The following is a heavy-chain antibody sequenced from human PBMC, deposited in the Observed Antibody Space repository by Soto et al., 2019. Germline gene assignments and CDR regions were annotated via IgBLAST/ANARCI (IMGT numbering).Heavy chain of an antibody. CDR3: AKCAADGSVYYYYHYMDA. D-gene: IGHD6-25*01. CDR2: ISGSGDST. Sequence: PGESLKISCAALGITFSNYAMTWVRQAPGKGLEWVSVISGSGDSTNYADSVRGRFTISRDNSKNTLYLQMNSLRVEDTAVYYCAKCAADGSVYYYYHYMDAWGKGTTVTVSS. CDR1: GITFSNYA. J-gene: IGHJ6*03. V-gene: IGHV3-23*01.